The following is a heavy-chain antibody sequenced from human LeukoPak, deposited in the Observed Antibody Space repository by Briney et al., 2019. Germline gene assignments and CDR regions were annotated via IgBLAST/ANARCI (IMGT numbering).Heavy chain of an antibody. CDR1: GFTFSSYG. V-gene: IGHV3-33*01. Sequence: GGSLRLSCAASGFTFSSYGMHWVRQAPGKGLEWVAVIWYDGSNKYYAESVKGRFTIARDNSKNTLYLQMNSLRAEVTAVYYCARDASPDIVVVPXASYXXYYGMDXWGXXTXXXVSS. CDR2: IWYDGSNK. D-gene: IGHD2-2*01. J-gene: IGHJ6*02. CDR3: ARDASPDIVVVPXASYXXYYGMDX.